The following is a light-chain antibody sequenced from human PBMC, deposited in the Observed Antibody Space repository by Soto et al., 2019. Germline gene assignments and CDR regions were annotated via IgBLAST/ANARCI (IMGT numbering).Light chain of an antibody. CDR2: GVS. Sequence: EIVLTQSPGTLSLSPGERATLSCRASQSVTSSYLAWYQQKPGQAPRLLIYGVSSRATGIPDRFSGSGSGTDFTLTISRLEPEDFAVYYCQHYVSSPYTFGQGTKMEIK. CDR3: QHYVSSPYT. V-gene: IGKV3-20*01. CDR1: QSVTSSY. J-gene: IGKJ2*01.